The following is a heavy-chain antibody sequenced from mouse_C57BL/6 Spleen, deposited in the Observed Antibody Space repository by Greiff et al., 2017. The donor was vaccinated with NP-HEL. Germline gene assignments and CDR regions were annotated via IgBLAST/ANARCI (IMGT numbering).Heavy chain of an antibody. D-gene: IGHD1-1*01. CDR1: GFTFSSYA. CDR3: ASGYYGSTDFWYFDV. Sequence: EVMLVESGGGLVKPGGSLKLSCAASGFTFSSYAMSWVRQTPEKRLEWVATISDGGSYTYYPDNVKGRFTISRDNAKNNLYLQMSHLKSEDTAMYYCASGYYGSTDFWYFDVWGTGTTVTVSS. V-gene: IGHV5-4*03. J-gene: IGHJ1*03. CDR2: ISDGGSYT.